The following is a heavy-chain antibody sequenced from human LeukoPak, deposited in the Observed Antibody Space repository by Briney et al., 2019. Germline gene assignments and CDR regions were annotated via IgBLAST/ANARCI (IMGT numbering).Heavy chain of an antibody. J-gene: IGHJ4*02. D-gene: IGHD3-22*01. Sequence: SETLSLTCAVSGGSISSNNYYWGWIRQPPGKGLEWIGSIYYSGSTYNNPSLKSRVTISVDTTKNQFSLKLTSVAAADTAVYYCASSPSGYWWNFDCWGQGTLVTVSS. V-gene: IGHV4-39*01. CDR1: GGSISSNNYY. CDR3: ASSPSGYWWNFDC. CDR2: IYYSGST.